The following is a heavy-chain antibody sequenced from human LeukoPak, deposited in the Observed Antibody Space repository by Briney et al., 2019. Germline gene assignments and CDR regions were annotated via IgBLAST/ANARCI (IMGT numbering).Heavy chain of an antibody. J-gene: IGHJ4*02. Sequence: PGGSLRLSCAASGFTFDDYAMHWVRQAPGKGLEWVSGISWNSGSIGYADSVKGRFTISRDNAKNSLYLQMNSLRAEDTALYYCAKVKGEYGGTHFDYWGQGTLVTVSS. CDR2: ISWNSGSI. V-gene: IGHV3-9*01. CDR3: AKVKGEYGGTHFDY. CDR1: GFTFDDYA. D-gene: IGHD3-10*01.